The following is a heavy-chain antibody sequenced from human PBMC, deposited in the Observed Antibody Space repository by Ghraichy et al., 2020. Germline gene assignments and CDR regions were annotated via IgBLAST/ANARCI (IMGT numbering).Heavy chain of an antibody. CDR2: INTNTGNP. CDR1: GYTFTSYA. V-gene: IGHV7-4-1*02. J-gene: IGHJ4*02. D-gene: IGHD3-10*01. Sequence: ASVKVSCKASGYTFTSYAMNWVRQAPGQGLEWMGWINTNTGNPTYAQGFTGRFVFSLDTSVSTAYLQISSLKAEDTAVYYCARDLRLWFGPERLFDYWGQGTLVTVSS. CDR3: ARDLRLWFGPERLFDY.